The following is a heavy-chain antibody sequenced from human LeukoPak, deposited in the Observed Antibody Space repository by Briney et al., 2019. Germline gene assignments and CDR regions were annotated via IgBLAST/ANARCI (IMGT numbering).Heavy chain of an antibody. Sequence: PGGSLRLSCAASGFSFSTFWMAWVRQAPGKGLEWVANIKEDESAKHQADSVKGRFTIFRDNAQNSVYLQMGSLRGEDTAVYYCARDVGGSLDYWGQGTQVTVSS. CDR1: GFSFSTFW. V-gene: IGHV3-7*01. J-gene: IGHJ4*02. D-gene: IGHD1-26*01. CDR2: IKEDESAK. CDR3: ARDVGGSLDY.